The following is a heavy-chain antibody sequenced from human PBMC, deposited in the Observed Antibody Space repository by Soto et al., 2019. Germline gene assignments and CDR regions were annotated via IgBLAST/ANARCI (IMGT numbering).Heavy chain of an antibody. D-gene: IGHD2-2*01. CDR3: ATPTTYCSSTSCFDAFDI. CDR2: ISAYNGNT. J-gene: IGHJ3*02. Sequence: VASVKVSCKASGYTFTSYGISWVRQAPGQGLEWMGWISAYNGNTNYAQKLQGRVTMTTDTSTSTAYMELRSLRSDDTAVYYCATPTTYCSSTSCFDAFDIWGQGTMVTVSS. V-gene: IGHV1-18*04. CDR1: GYTFTSYG.